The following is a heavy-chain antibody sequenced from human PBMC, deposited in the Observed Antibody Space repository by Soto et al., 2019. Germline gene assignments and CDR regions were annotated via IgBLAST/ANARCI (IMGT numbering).Heavy chain of an antibody. CDR3: ARTGGSGSYFVR. V-gene: IGHV3-30-3*01. D-gene: IGHD3-10*01. J-gene: IGHJ4*01. CDR1: GFTFSSYA. Sequence: QVQLVESGGGVVQPGRSLRLSCAASGFTFSSYAMHWVRQAPGKGLEWVAVISYDGSNKYYADSVKGRFTISRDNSKNTLYLQMNSLRAEDPAVYYCARTGGSGSYFVRWGHGTLVTFSS. CDR2: ISYDGSNK.